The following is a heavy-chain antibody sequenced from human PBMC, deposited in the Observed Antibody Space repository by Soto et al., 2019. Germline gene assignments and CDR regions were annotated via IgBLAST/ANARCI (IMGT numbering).Heavy chain of an antibody. D-gene: IGHD3-22*01. Sequence: KPSETLSLTCTVSGGSISSGDHYWSWIRQPPGKGLEWIGYVYYSGTTYSNPSLKSRITISVDTSKNQFSLRLSSVTAADTAVYYCATYYDSSGPTFDFWGQGTLVTVSS. J-gene: IGHJ4*02. V-gene: IGHV4-30-4*01. CDR1: GGSISSGDHY. CDR2: VYYSGTT. CDR3: ATYYDSSGPTFDF.